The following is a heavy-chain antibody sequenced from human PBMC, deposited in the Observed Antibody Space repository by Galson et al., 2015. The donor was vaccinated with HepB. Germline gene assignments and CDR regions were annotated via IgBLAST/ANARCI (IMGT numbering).Heavy chain of an antibody. D-gene: IGHD1-14*01. CDR2: FDPEDGET. V-gene: IGHV1-24*01. Sequence: SVTVSCKVSGSTLTELSMHWVRQAPGKGLEWMGGFDPEDGETIYAQKFQGRVTMAEDTSTDTAYMELSSLRSEDTAVYYCATPAPVGTTYGGDGVNAFDIWGQGTMVTVSS. CDR3: ATPAPVGTTYGGDGVNAFDI. J-gene: IGHJ3*02. CDR1: GSTLTELS.